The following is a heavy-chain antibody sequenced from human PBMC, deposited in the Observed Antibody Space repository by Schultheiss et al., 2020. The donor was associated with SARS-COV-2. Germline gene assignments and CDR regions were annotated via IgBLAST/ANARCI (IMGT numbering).Heavy chain of an antibody. Sequence: SETLSLTCAVYGGSFSGYYWSWIRQPPGKGLEWIGYIYYSGSTNYNPSLKSRVTISVDTSKNQFSLKLTSVTAADTAVYYCARGGLGGGDASDYWGQGTLVTVSS. J-gene: IGHJ4*02. CDR2: IYYSGST. CDR1: GGSFSGYY. V-gene: IGHV4-59*08. D-gene: IGHD2-21*02. CDR3: ARGGLGGGDASDY.